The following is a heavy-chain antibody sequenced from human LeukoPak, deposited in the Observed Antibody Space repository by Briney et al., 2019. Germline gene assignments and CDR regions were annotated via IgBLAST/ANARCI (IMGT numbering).Heavy chain of an antibody. J-gene: IGHJ3*02. D-gene: IGHD2-15*01. V-gene: IGHV1-69*05. CDR1: GGTFSSYA. CDR2: IIPIFGTA. Sequence: SVKVSCKASGGTFSSYAISWVRQAPGQGLEWMGGIIPIFGTANYAQKFQGRVTITTDESTSTAYMELSSLRSEDTAVYYCARENALDYCSGGSCYDAFDIWGQGTMVTVSS. CDR3: ARENALDYCSGGSCYDAFDI.